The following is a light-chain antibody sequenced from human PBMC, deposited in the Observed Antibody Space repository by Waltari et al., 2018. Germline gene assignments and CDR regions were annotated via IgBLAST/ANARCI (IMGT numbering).Light chain of an antibody. V-gene: IGKV3-15*01. CDR1: QSVSST. J-gene: IGKJ1*01. Sequence: EIVMTQSPATLSVSLGERATLSCRASQSVSSTLAWYQQRPCQAPRLLIYGASPRATGVPARFSGSGSGTEFTLTISSLQSEDFAIYYCQQYYNWLWTFGQGTKVEI. CDR2: GAS. CDR3: QQYYNWLWT.